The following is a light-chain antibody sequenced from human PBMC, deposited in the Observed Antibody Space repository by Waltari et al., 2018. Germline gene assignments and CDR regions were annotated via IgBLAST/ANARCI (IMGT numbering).Light chain of an antibody. CDR1: SGHSSNV. V-gene: IGLV4-69*01. Sequence: QLVVTHSPSASAPLGASVKLTCTLSSGHSSNVIAWLQQRPEKGPRYLMKVNSDGSHSKGDEIPDRCAGSSAGAERYLTISSLQSDDEADYYCETGGHGTWVFGGGTKLTVL. CDR2: VNSDGSH. J-gene: IGLJ3*02. CDR3: ETGGHGTWV.